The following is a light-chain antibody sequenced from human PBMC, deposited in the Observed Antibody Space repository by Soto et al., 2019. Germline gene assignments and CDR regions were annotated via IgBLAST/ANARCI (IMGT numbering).Light chain of an antibody. V-gene: IGKV1-5*01. CDR2: DAS. CDR3: QQYHTSSIT. CDR1: QTISSW. J-gene: IGKJ5*01. Sequence: GDRVTITCRASQTISSWLAWYQQKPGKAPNLRIYDASTLERGVPSRFSGTGSGTEFTLTIDRLQPDDLATYYCQQYHTSSITFGQGTRVENK.